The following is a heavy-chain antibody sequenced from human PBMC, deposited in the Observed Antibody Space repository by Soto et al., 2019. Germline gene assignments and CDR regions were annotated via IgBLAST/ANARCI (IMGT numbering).Heavy chain of an antibody. CDR2: IYPGDSDT. Sequence: SLIISCKGSGYTFTDYWIGWVRQLPGKGLEWMGIIYPGDSDTRYSPSFQGHVTITVDKSTNTARLQWNTLRASDTAMYYCGIHISKCRQVDYATYGCDQRIMVTVS. CDR1: GYTFTDYW. J-gene: IGHJ6*02. CDR3: GIHISKCRQVDYATYG. V-gene: IGHV5-51*01. D-gene: IGHD1-20*01.